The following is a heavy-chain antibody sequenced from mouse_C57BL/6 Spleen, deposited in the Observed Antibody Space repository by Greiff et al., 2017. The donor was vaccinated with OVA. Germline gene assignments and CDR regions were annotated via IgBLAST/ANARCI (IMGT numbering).Heavy chain of an antibody. V-gene: IGHV1-64*01. J-gene: IGHJ1*03. CDR3: ARGGYYGSRGYWYFDV. Sequence: QVQLQQPGAELVKPGASVKLSCKASGYTFTSYWMHWVKQRPGQGLEWIGMIHPNSGSTNYNEKFKSKATLTVDKSSSTAYMQLSSLTSEDSAVYYCARGGYYGSRGYWYFDVWGTGTTVTVSS. CDR1: GYTFTSYW. D-gene: IGHD1-1*01. CDR2: IHPNSGST.